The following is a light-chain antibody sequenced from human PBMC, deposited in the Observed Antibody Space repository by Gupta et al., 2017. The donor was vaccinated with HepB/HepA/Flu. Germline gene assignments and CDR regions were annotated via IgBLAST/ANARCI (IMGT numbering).Light chain of an antibody. Sequence: EIVLTQSPATLSLSPGERATLSCRASQSVSSYLAWYKQKPGQAPRLLIYDASNRATGITAMFSGSGYGKYFTLTISSLELVHFAGYSCQQRSNSPPWTFGQGTKVEIK. J-gene: IGKJ1*01. CDR2: DAS. V-gene: IGKV3-11*01. CDR1: QSVSSY. CDR3: QQRSNSPPWT.